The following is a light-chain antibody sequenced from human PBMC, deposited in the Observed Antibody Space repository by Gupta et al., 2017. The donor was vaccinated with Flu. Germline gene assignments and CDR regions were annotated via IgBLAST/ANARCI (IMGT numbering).Light chain of an antibody. Sequence: NCKSSQSVLYSSNNKNYLACYQQKPGQPPMLLISWASTRESGVPDRFSGSGSGADFTLTISSLQAEDVAVYYCQQCYSTPWTFGQGTKVEIK. J-gene: IGKJ1*01. V-gene: IGKV4-1*01. CDR2: WAS. CDR3: QQCYSTPWT. CDR1: QSVLYSSNNKNY.